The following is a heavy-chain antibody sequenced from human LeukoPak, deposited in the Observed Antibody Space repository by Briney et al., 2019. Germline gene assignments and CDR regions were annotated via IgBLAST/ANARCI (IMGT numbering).Heavy chain of an antibody. D-gene: IGHD5-12*01. V-gene: IGHV3-23*01. CDR2: ISGSGGST. CDR3: AKDGGYDYSLDAFDF. J-gene: IGHJ3*01. Sequence: GGSLRLSCAASGFTFSSYAMSWVRQAPGKGLEWVSAISGSGGSTYYADSVKGRFTISRDNSKNTLYLLMNSLRAEDTAVYYCAKDGGYDYSLDAFDFWGQGTMVTVSS. CDR1: GFTFSSYA.